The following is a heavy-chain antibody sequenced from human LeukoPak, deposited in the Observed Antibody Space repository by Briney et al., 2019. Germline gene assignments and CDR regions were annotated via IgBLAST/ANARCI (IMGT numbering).Heavy chain of an antibody. Sequence: PSETLPLTCTVSGGSTSSYYWSWIRQPPGKGLEWIAYISDIGSINYNPSLKSRVTISLDTSKNQFSLKLSSVTAADTAVYYCAGHHPRNTVDFWGQGTLVTVSS. V-gene: IGHV4-59*08. CDR1: GGSTSSYY. CDR2: ISDIGSI. CDR3: AGHHPRNTVDF. J-gene: IGHJ4*02. D-gene: IGHD2/OR15-2a*01.